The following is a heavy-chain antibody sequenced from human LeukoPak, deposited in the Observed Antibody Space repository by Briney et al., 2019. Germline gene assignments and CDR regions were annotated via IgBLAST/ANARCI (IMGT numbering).Heavy chain of an antibody. V-gene: IGHV4-39*01. CDR2: IYYSGRT. D-gene: IGHD3-22*01. J-gene: IGHJ4*02. CDR3: ARQGRLLLQYYFDY. Sequence: PSETLSLTCTVSGGSMSSSSYCWGRLRQPPGKGLEWIGSIYYSGRTYYNPSLKSPVTISVDTSKNQFSLKLSSVTAADTAVYYCARQGRLLLQYYFDYWGQGTLVTVSS. CDR1: GGSMSSSSYC.